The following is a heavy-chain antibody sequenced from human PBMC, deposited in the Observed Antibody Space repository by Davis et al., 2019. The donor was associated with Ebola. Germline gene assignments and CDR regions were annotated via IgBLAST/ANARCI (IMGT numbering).Heavy chain of an antibody. CDR3: ARESLVATDSMTTVTTGLSGRFDL. CDR1: GGSISSYY. J-gene: IGHJ2*01. D-gene: IGHD4-17*01. CDR2: IYYSGST. Sequence: SETLSLTCTVSGGSISSYYWSWIRQPPGKGLEWIGYIYYSGSTNYNPSLKSRVTISVDTSKNQFSLKLSSVTAADTAVYYCARESLVATDSMTTVTTGLSGRFDLWGRGTLVTVSS. V-gene: IGHV4-59*01.